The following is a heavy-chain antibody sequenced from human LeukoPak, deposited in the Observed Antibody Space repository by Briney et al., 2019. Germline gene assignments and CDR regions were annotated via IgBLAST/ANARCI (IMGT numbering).Heavy chain of an antibody. CDR2: ISWNSGSI. D-gene: IGHD2-2*01. CDR1: GFTFDDYA. J-gene: IGHJ6*03. Sequence: PGRSLRLSCAASGFTFDDYAMHWVRQAPGKGLEWVSGISWNSGSIGYADSVKGRFTISRDNSKNTLYLQMNSLRAEDTAVYYCAKLWCSSTSCYTYYYYYYMDVWGKGTTVTVSS. CDR3: AKLWCSSTSCYTYYYYYYMDV. V-gene: IGHV3-9*01.